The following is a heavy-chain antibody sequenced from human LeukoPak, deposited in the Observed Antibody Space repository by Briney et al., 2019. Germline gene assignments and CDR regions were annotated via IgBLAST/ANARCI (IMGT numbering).Heavy chain of an antibody. D-gene: IGHD4-23*01. CDR3: ARGPSHGGTYFES. CDR2: IHSGGNT. Sequence: PSETLSFTCTVSGGFISNYYWSWIRQPAGKELEWIGRIHSGGNTLHNPSLKSRVSMSVDTSKNQFSLRLTSATAADTAVYYCARGPSHGGTYFESWGQGTLVTVSS. J-gene: IGHJ4*02. CDR1: GGFISNYY. V-gene: IGHV4-4*07.